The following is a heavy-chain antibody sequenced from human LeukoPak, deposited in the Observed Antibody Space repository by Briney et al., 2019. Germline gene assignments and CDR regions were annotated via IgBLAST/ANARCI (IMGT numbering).Heavy chain of an antibody. D-gene: IGHD2-8*01. V-gene: IGHV3-23*01. Sequence: GGSLRLSCIGCGFTFSSYAIYRGRQAPGKGLEWVSGISGSGAGTYYADSVKGRFTISRDNSKNTLYLQMISLRAEDTAVYYCAKMVREFYTISYYVDYWGQGTLVTVSS. CDR1: GFTFSSYA. CDR3: AKMVREFYTISYYVDY. J-gene: IGHJ4*02. CDR2: ISGSGAGT.